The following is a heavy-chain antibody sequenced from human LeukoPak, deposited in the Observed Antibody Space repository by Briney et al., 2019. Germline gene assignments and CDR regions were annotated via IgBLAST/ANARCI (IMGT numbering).Heavy chain of an antibody. V-gene: IGHV3-30-3*01. CDR3: VRDLRYCSSTSCYDPCFDY. CDR1: GFTFSSYA. CDR2: ISYDGSNK. J-gene: IGHJ4*02. D-gene: IGHD2-2*01. Sequence: GGSLRLSCAASGFTFSSYAMHWVRQAPGKGLEWVAVISYDGSNKYYADSVKGRFTISRDNAKNTLYLQMNSLRAEDTAVYYCVRDLRYCSSTSCYDPCFDYWGQGTLVTVSS.